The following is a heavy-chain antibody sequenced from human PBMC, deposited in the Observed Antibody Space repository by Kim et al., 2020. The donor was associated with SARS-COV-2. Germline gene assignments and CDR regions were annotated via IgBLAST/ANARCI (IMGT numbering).Heavy chain of an antibody. V-gene: IGHV3-7*01. D-gene: IGHD3-3*01. CDR1: GFTFSSYW. CDR2: IKQDGSEK. J-gene: IGHJ2*01. CDR3: ARPSMITIFGVVIPYWYFDR. Sequence: GGSLRLSCAASGFTFSSYWMSWVRQAPGKGLEWVANIKQDGSEKYYVDSVKGRFTISRDNAKNSLYLQMNSLRAEDTAVYYCARPSMITIFGVVIPYWYFDRWGRGTLVTVSS.